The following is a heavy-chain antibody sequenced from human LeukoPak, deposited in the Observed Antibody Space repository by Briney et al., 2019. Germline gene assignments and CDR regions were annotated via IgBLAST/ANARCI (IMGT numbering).Heavy chain of an antibody. V-gene: IGHV3-30*02. CDR1: GFTFSSYG. J-gene: IGHJ5*02. CDR3: ARDRYDIP. D-gene: IGHD3-9*01. Sequence: GGSLRLSCAASGFTFSSYGMHWVRQAPGKGLEWVAFIRYDGSNKYYADSVKGRFTISRDNSKNTVCLQMNSLRTEDTAVYYCARDRYDIPWGQGTLVTVSS. CDR2: IRYDGSNK.